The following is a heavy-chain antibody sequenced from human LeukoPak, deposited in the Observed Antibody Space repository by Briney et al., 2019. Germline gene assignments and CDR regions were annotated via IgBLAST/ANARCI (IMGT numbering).Heavy chain of an antibody. J-gene: IGHJ4*02. Sequence: QPGGSLRLSCAASGFTFSTFAMSWVRQAPGKGLEWVSAISGSGGSTYYADSVKGRFTISRDNSKNTLYLQMNSLRAEDTAVYYCAKDSGIVVVPAAMNYWGQGTLVTVSS. CDR2: ISGSGGST. D-gene: IGHD2-2*01. CDR3: AKDSGIVVVPAAMNY. CDR1: GFTFSTFA. V-gene: IGHV3-23*01.